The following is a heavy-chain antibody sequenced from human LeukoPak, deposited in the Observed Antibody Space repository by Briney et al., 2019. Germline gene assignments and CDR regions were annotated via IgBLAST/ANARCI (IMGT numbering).Heavy chain of an antibody. D-gene: IGHD3-3*01. CDR1: GFTFSSYG. Sequence: GGSLRLSCAASGFTFSSYGMHWVRQAPGKGLEWVAVIWYDGSNKYYADSVKGRFTISRDNSKNTLYLQMNSLRAEDTAVYYCARDWTLLRFSEHNGTDVWGQGTTVTVSS. J-gene: IGHJ6*02. V-gene: IGHV3-33*01. CDR3: ARDWTLLRFSEHNGTDV. CDR2: IWYDGSNK.